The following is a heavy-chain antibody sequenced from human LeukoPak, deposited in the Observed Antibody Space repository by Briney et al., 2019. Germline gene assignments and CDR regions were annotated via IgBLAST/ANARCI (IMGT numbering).Heavy chain of an antibody. D-gene: IGHD1-1*01. CDR3: ARGPTISETGYFDY. CDR2: INHRGDT. V-gene: IGHV4-34*01. J-gene: IGHJ4*03. CDR1: GGSFSAYY. Sequence: SETLSLTCAVYGGSFSAYYWSWIRQSPGRGLEWIAEINHRGDTNYNPSVKSRVSISVDTSKNQFSPKVTSLTAADTAVYYCARGPTISETGYFDYWGQGTLVTVSS.